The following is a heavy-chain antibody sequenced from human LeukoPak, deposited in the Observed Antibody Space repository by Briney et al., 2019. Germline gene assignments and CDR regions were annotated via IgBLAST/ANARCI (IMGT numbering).Heavy chain of an antibody. D-gene: IGHD3-3*01. J-gene: IGHJ3*02. CDR3: XXLTYYDFWSGYNYAFDI. Sequence: GASVKVSCKASGYTFTGYYMHWVRQAPGQGLEWMGWINPNSGGTNYAQKFQGRVTMTRDTSISTAYMELSRLRSDDPAVYYCXXLTYYDFWSGYNYAFDIWGQGTMVTVSS. CDR2: INPNSGGT. V-gene: IGHV1-2*02. CDR1: GYTFTGYY.